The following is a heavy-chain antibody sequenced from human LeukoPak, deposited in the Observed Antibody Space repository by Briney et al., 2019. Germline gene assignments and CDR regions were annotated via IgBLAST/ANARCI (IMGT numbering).Heavy chain of an antibody. V-gene: IGHV1-24*01. Sequence: ASVKVSCKVSGYTLTELSMHWVRQAPGKGLEWMGGFDPEDGETIYAQKFQGRVTMTEDTSTDTAYMEPSSLRSEDTAVYYCATDPRYCSGGSCYNNFDYWGQGTLVTVSS. CDR2: FDPEDGET. CDR3: ATDPRYCSGGSCYNNFDY. D-gene: IGHD2-15*01. CDR1: GYTLTELS. J-gene: IGHJ4*02.